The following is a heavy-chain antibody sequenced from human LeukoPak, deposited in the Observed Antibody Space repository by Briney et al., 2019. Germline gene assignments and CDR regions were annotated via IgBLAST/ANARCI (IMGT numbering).Heavy chain of an antibody. V-gene: IGHV3-11*01. J-gene: IGHJ6*02. D-gene: IGHD2-2*01. CDR3: ARGFQYCSSTSCYAGYYYGMDV. CDR1: GFTFSDYY. Sequence: PGGSLRLSCAATGFTFSDYYMSWIRQAPGKGLEWVSYISSSGSTIYYADSVKGRFTISRDNAKNSLYLQMNSLRAEDTAVYYCARGFQYCSSTSCYAGYYYGMDVWGQGTTVTVSS. CDR2: ISSSGSTI.